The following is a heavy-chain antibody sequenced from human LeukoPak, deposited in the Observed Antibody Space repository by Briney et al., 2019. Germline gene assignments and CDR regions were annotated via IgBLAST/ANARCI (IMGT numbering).Heavy chain of an antibody. D-gene: IGHD1-26*01. Sequence: SSQTLSLTCTVSGGSISSGGYYWSWIRQHPGKGLEWIGYIYYSGSTNYNPSLKSRVTISVDTSKNQFSLKLSSVTAADTAVYYCARRFSGSYGVYYFDYWGQGTLVTVSS. CDR2: IYYSGST. CDR1: GGSISSGGYY. V-gene: IGHV4-31*03. CDR3: ARRFSGSYGVYYFDY. J-gene: IGHJ4*02.